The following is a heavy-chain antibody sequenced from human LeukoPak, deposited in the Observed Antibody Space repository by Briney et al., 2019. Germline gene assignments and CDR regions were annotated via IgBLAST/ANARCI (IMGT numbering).Heavy chain of an antibody. Sequence: ASVKVSCKASGYTFTSYGISWVRQAPGQGLEWMGWISAYNGNTNCAQKLQGRVTMTTDTSTSTAYMELRSLRSDDTAVYYCVRDLWEWELPVPEPFDPWGQGTLVTVSS. CDR2: ISAYNGNT. CDR3: VRDLWEWELPVPEPFDP. D-gene: IGHD1-26*01. V-gene: IGHV1-18*01. J-gene: IGHJ5*02. CDR1: GYTFTSYG.